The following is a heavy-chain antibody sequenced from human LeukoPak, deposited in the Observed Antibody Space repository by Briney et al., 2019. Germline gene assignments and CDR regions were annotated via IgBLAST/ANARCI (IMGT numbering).Heavy chain of an antibody. V-gene: IGHV3-11*06. CDR2: ISSSSSYT. D-gene: IGHD3-10*01. CDR3: ARASGYPLAVFDY. J-gene: IGHJ4*02. Sequence: GGSLRLSCTASGFTFGDYAMSWFRQAPGKGLEWVSYISSSSSYTNYADSVKGRFTISRDNAKNSLYLQMNSLRAEDTAVYYCARASGYPLAVFDYWGQGTLVTVSS. CDR1: GFTFGDYA.